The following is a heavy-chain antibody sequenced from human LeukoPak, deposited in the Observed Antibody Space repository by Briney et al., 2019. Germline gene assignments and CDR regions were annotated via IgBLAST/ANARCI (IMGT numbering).Heavy chain of an antibody. CDR3: AREAGTSIPAAFDI. J-gene: IGHJ3*02. D-gene: IGHD2-2*01. Sequence: SETLSLTCTVSGDSISTYYWSWIRQPPGKGLEWIGYIYYSGSTNYNPSLKSRVTISVDTSKNQFSLKLSSVTAADTAVYYCAREAGTSIPAAFDIWGQGTMVTVSS. CDR1: GDSISTYY. CDR2: IYYSGST. V-gene: IGHV4-59*12.